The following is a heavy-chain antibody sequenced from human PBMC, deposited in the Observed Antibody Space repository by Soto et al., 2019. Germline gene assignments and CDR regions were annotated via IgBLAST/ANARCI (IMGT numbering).Heavy chain of an antibody. J-gene: IGHJ6*02. CDR2: ISAYNGNT. CDR3: ARDGYCSSTSCRSNDYYYYGMDV. V-gene: IGHV1-18*04. Sequence: ASVKVSCKASGYTFTSYGISWVRLAPGQALEWIGWISAYNGNTNYAQKLQGRVTMTTDTSTSTAYMELRSLRSDDTAVYYCARDGYCSSTSCRSNDYYYYGMDVWGQGTTVTVS. CDR1: GYTFTSYG. D-gene: IGHD2-2*03.